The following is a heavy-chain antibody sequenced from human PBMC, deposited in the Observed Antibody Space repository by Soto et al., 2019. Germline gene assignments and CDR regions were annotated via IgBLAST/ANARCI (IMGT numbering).Heavy chain of an antibody. CDR3: ARYSLATFDY. CDR1: GGSISSYY. J-gene: IGHJ4*02. V-gene: IGHV4-59*01. D-gene: IGHD2-21*01. Sequence: SETLSLTCTVSGGSISSYYWSWIRQPPGRGLGWIGYIYYSGSTNYNPSLKSRVTISVDTSKNQFSLKLSSVTAADTAVYYCARYSLATFDYWGQGTLVTGSS. CDR2: IYYSGST.